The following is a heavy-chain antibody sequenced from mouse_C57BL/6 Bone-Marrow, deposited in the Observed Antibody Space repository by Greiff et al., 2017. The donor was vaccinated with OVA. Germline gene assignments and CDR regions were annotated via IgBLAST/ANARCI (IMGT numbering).Heavy chain of an antibody. D-gene: IGHD1-1*01. Sequence: QVQLQQPGAELVKPGASVKLSCKASGYTFTSYWMHWVKQRPGQGLEWIGMIHPNSGSTNYNEKFKSKATLTVDKSSSTAYMQLSSLTSEDSAVYYCATVGGSYDYGSSDGRFAYWGQGTLVTVSA. CDR3: ATVGGSYDYGSSDGRFAY. CDR1: GYTFTSYW. V-gene: IGHV1-64*01. CDR2: IHPNSGST. J-gene: IGHJ3*01.